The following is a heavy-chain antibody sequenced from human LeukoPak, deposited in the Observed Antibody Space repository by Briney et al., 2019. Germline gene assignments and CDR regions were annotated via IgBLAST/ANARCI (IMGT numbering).Heavy chain of an antibody. CDR1: GGSFSGYY. CDR2: INHSGST. D-gene: IGHD3-3*01. V-gene: IGHV4-34*01. CDR3: AKPLYDLWSTYFFDY. J-gene: IGHJ4*02. Sequence: SETLSLTCAVYGGSFSGYYWSWIRQPPGKGLEWIGEINHSGSTNYNPSLKSRVTISVDTSKNQFSLKLSSVTAEDTAVYYCAKPLYDLWSTYFFDYWGQGTLVTVSS.